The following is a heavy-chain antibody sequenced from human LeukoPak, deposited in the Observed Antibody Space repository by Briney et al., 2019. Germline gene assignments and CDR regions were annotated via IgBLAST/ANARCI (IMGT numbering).Heavy chain of an antibody. CDR3: ARETPSSGWYGTTRFDY. J-gene: IGHJ4*02. CDR1: GYTFTSYG. Sequence: GASVKVSCKASGYTFTSYGISWVRQAPGRGLEWMGWISAYNGNTNYAQKLQGRVTMTTDTSTSTAYMELRSLRSDDTAVYYCARETPSSGWYGTTRFDYWGQGTLVTVSS. D-gene: IGHD6-19*01. V-gene: IGHV1-18*01. CDR2: ISAYNGNT.